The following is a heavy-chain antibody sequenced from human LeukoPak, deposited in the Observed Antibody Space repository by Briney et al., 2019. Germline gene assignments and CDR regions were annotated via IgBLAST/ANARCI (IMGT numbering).Heavy chain of an antibody. CDR2: ISGSGGST. V-gene: IGHV3-23*01. J-gene: IGHJ4*02. CDR3: ARHPNPWAGGPYDY. D-gene: IGHD4-23*01. CDR1: GFTFSSYA. Sequence: PGGSLRLSCAASGFTFSSYAMSWVRQAPGKGLEWVSAISGSGGSTYYADSVKGRFTISRDNSKNTLYLQMNSLRAEGTAVYYCARHPNPWAGGPYDYWGQGTLVTVSS.